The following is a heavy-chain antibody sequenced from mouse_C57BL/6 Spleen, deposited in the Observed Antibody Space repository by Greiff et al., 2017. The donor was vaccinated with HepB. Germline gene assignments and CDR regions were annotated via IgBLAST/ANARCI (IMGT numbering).Heavy chain of an antibody. CDR3: ARQGTGSSDPYFDV. V-gene: IGHV5-6*02. CDR2: ISSGGSYT. J-gene: IGHJ1*03. Sequence: DVMLVESGGDLVKPGGSLKLSCAASGFTFSSYGMSWVRQTPDKRLEWVATISSGGSYTYYPDSVKGRFTISRDNAKNTLYLQMSSLKSEDTAMYYCARQGTGSSDPYFDVWGTGTTVTVSS. CDR1: GFTFSSYG. D-gene: IGHD1-1*01.